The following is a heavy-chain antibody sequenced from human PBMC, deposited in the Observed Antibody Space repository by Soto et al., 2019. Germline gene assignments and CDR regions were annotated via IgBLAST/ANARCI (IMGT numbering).Heavy chain of an antibody. D-gene: IGHD6-19*01. CDR2: ISWNSGSI. J-gene: IGHJ4*02. Sequence: EVQLVESGGGLVQPGRSLRLSCAASGFTFDDYAMHWVRQAPGKGLEWVSGISWNSGSIGYADSVKGRFTISRDNAKNSLYLQMNSLRAEDTALNYCAKAPGIAVAGFDYWGQGTLVTVSS. V-gene: IGHV3-9*01. CDR1: GFTFDDYA. CDR3: AKAPGIAVAGFDY.